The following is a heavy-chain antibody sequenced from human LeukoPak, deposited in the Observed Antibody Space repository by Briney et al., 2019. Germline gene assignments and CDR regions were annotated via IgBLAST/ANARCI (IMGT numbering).Heavy chain of an antibody. CDR3: AVARGYSNYNAFDY. Sequence: GGSLRLSCAASGFTVSSNYMSWVRQAPGKGLEWVSVIYSGGSTYYADSVKGRFTISRDNSKNTLYLQMNSLRAEDTAVYYCAVARGYSNYNAFDYWGQGTLVTVSS. D-gene: IGHD4-11*01. CDR2: IYSGGST. CDR1: GFTVSSNY. V-gene: IGHV3-53*01. J-gene: IGHJ4*02.